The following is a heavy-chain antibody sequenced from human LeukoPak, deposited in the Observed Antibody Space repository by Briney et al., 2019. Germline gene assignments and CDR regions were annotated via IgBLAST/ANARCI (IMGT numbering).Heavy chain of an antibody. D-gene: IGHD2-2*01. Sequence: SETLSLTCTVSGGSLSSYYWSWIRQVPGKALEWIAYIYYIGSTDYNPSLKSRDTIAGDTSKNQFSLNVWSVTAADTAVYYCARHEVVSRAFDIWGPGTMVTVSS. J-gene: IGHJ3*02. CDR1: GGSLSSYY. V-gene: IGHV4-59*08. CDR2: IYYIGST. CDR3: ARHEVVSRAFDI.